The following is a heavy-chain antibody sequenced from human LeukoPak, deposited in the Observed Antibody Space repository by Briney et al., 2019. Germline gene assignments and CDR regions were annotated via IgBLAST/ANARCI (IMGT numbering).Heavy chain of an antibody. CDR3: AREQLLYNWTPAMGY. CDR2: INPNSGGT. Sequence: ASVKVSCKASGYTFTGYYMHWVRQAPGQGLEWMGWINPNSGGTNYAQKFQGRVTMTRDTSISTAYMELSRLRSDDTAVYYCAREQLLYNWTPAMGYWGQGTLVTVSS. J-gene: IGHJ4*02. CDR1: GYTFTGYY. D-gene: IGHD1-20*01. V-gene: IGHV1-2*02.